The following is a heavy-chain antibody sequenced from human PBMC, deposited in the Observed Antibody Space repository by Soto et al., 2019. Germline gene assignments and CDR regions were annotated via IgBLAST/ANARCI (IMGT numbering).Heavy chain of an antibody. CDR2: VTGSGVST. J-gene: IGHJ4*02. D-gene: IGHD2-15*01. Sequence: GSLRLSCAASGFTFSSFAMSWVRLAPGKGLEWVSAVTGSGVSTYYADSVKGRFTISRDDSKSTLYLHMSSLSADDAAVYYCVKTRGGNNFDFFDWGQGTLVTVSS. CDR1: GFTFSSFA. V-gene: IGHV3-23*01. CDR3: VKTRGGNNFDFFD.